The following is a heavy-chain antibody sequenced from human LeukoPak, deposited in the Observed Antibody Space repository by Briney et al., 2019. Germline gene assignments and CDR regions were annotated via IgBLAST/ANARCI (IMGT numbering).Heavy chain of an antibody. CDR3: ARSQAFSGWYSIGAFDI. J-gene: IGHJ3*02. CDR2: ISYDGSNK. D-gene: IGHD6-19*01. V-gene: IGHV3-30*19. CDR1: GFTFSSYG. Sequence: GGSLRLSCAASGFTFSSYGMHWVRQAPGKGLEWVAVISYDGSNKYYADSVKGRFTISRDNSKNTLYLQMNSLRAEDTAVYYCARSQAFSGWYSIGAFDIWGQGTMVTVSS.